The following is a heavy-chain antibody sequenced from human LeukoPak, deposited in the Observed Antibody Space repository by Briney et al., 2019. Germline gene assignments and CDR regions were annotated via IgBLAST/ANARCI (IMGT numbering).Heavy chain of an antibody. V-gene: IGHV1-8*03. J-gene: IGHJ6*03. CDR1: GYTFTSYE. Sequence: ASVKVSCKASGYTFTSYEINWVRQATGQGLEWMGWMNPNSGNTGYAQKFQGRVTITRNTSISTAYMELSSLRSEDTAVYYCARGPPYYDFWSGYGYYYYYMDVWGKGTTVTVSS. CDR3: ARGPPYYDFWSGYGYYYYYMDV. D-gene: IGHD3-3*01. CDR2: MNPNSGNT.